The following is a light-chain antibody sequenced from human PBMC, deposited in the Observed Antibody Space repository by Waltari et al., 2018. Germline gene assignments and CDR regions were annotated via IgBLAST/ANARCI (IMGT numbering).Light chain of an antibody. CDR1: QGISNW. Sequence: DIQMTQSPSSVSASVGDRITITCRASQGISNWLAWYQQKPGKAPKLLIYAASVLEIGVPSRFSGSGSGTDFTLTNSSLQPEDFATYYCQQANGFLTFGQGTRLDI. V-gene: IGKV1-12*01. J-gene: IGKJ5*01. CDR3: QQANGFLT. CDR2: AAS.